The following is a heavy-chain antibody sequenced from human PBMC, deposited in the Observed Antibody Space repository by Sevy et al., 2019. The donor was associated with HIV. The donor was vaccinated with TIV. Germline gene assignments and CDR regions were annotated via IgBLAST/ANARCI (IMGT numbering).Heavy chain of an antibody. CDR3: ARVLTRGSFDPLDM. V-gene: IGHV3-74*01. D-gene: IGHD3-9*01. Sequence: GGSLRLSCAASGFTFGPYWMHWVRQAPGKGLVWVAVINGDGRTKKYAEIVKGRFTVSRDNVENTLSLQMNSLKDEDTAMYYCARVLTRGSFDPLDMWGQGTMVTVSS. CDR2: INGDGRTK. J-gene: IGHJ3*02. CDR1: GFTFGPYW.